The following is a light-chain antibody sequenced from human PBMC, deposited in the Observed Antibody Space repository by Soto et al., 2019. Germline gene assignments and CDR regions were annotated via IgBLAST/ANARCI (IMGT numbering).Light chain of an antibody. CDR2: GNS. CDR1: SSNIGAGYD. CDR3: QSYDNTLSGYV. V-gene: IGLV1-40*01. J-gene: IGLJ1*01. Sequence: QAVVTQPPSVSGAPGQRVTISCSGSSSNIGAGYDVHWYQQFPGTAPRLLIYGNSNRPSGVPDRFSGSKSGTSASLAITGLQAEDEADYYCQSYDNTLSGYVFATGTKLTVL.